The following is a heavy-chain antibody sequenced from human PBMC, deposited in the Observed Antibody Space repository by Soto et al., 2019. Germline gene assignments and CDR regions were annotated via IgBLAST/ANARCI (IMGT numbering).Heavy chain of an antibody. CDR2: INPSGGST. Sequence: QVQLVQSGAEVKKPGASVKVSCKASGYTFTSYYMHWVRQAPGQGLELMGIINPSGGSTSYAKKFQGRVTMTRDTSTSTVYMELSSLRSEDTAVYYCARAPRYDSSGYPSDFDYWGQGTLVTVSS. D-gene: IGHD3-22*01. CDR3: ARAPRYDSSGYPSDFDY. J-gene: IGHJ4*02. CDR1: GYTFTSYY. V-gene: IGHV1-46*01.